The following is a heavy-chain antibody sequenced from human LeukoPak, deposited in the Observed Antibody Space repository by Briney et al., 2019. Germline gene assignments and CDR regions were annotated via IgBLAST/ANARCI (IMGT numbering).Heavy chain of an antibody. J-gene: IGHJ4*02. CDR1: GFTFSNYA. D-gene: IGHD4-17*01. CDR3: ARADYGDYLFDY. Sequence: GGSLRLSCAASGFTFSNYAMSWVRQAPGKGLEWVSAISGSGGYTYYADSVKGRFTISRDSSKNTLFLQMNSLRAEDTAVYFCARADYGDYLFDYWGQGTLVTVSS. V-gene: IGHV3-23*01. CDR2: ISGSGGYT.